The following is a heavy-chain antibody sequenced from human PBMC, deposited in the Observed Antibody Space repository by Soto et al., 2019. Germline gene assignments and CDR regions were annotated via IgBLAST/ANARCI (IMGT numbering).Heavy chain of an antibody. CDR2: INHSGST. Sequence: QVQLQQWGAGLLKPSETLSLTCAVYGGSFSGYYWSWIRQPPGKGLEWIGEINHSGSTNYNPSLTSRVTISVDTSKNQFSLKLSSVTAADTAVYYCASEGGLRYFDWGNWFDPWGQGTLVTVSS. CDR3: ASEGGLRYFDWGNWFDP. V-gene: IGHV4-34*01. J-gene: IGHJ5*02. D-gene: IGHD3-9*01. CDR1: GGSFSGYY.